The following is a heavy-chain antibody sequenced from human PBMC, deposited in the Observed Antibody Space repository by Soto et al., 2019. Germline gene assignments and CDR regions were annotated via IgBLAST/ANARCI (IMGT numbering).Heavy chain of an antibody. Sequence: QVQLQQWGAGLLKPSATLSLTCAVYGGSFSGYYWSWIRQTPGKGLEWIGEINHRGSTRYNPSLKSRVTISVDTSKNQFSLKLNSVTAADTAVYYCARVDDYWGQGTLVTVSS. J-gene: IGHJ4*02. CDR2: INHRGST. CDR1: GGSFSGYY. V-gene: IGHV4-34*01. CDR3: ARVDDY.